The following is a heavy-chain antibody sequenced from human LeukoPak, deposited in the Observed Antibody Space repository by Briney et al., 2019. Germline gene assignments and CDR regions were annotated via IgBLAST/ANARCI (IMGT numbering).Heavy chain of an antibody. D-gene: IGHD6-13*01. CDR3: ARGDSSSWYPYYYYGMDV. V-gene: IGHV3-21*01. CDR1: GSTFSSYS. Sequence: GGSLRLSCAASGSTFSSYSMNWVRQAPGKGLEWVSSISSSSSYIYYADSVKGRFTISRDNAKNSLYLQMNSLRAEDTAVYYCARGDSSSWYPYYYYGMDVWGKGTTVTVSS. J-gene: IGHJ6*04. CDR2: ISSSSSYI.